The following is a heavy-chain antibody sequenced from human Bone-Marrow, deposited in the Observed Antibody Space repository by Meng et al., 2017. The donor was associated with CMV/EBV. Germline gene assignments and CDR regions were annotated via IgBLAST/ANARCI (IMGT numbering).Heavy chain of an antibody. Sequence: SSRDAIRWVRQAPGQGLEWMGGIIPIFGTANYAQKFQGRVTITADKSTSTAYMELSSLRSEDTAVYYCARGRITIFGVSPWYYFDYWGQGTLVTVSS. J-gene: IGHJ4*02. D-gene: IGHD3-3*01. V-gene: IGHV1-69*06. CDR1: SSRDA. CDR2: IIPIFGTA. CDR3: ARGRITIFGVSPWYYFDY.